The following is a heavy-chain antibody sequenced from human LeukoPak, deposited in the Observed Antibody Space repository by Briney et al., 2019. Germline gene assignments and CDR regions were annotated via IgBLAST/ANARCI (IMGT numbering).Heavy chain of an antibody. CDR3: ASGSGSYSADY. CDR1: GFTVSSTY. D-gene: IGHD1-26*01. V-gene: IGHV3-66*02. CDR2: IYSGGGT. Sequence: GGSLRLSCADSGFTVSSTYMSWVRQAPGKGLQWVSVIYSGGGTYYAASVKGRFTISRDNSKNTLYLQMNSLRAEDTAVYYCASGSGSYSADYWGQGTLVTVSS. J-gene: IGHJ4*02.